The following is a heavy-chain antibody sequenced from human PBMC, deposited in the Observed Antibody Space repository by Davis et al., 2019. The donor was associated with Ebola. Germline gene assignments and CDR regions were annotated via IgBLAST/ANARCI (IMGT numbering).Heavy chain of an antibody. CDR3: ARERYRGEYYFDY. J-gene: IGHJ4*02. V-gene: IGHV3-11*01. CDR2: ISSSGSTI. D-gene: IGHD3-16*02. Sequence: GGSLRLSCAASGFTFSDYYMSWIRQAPGKGLEWVSYISSSGSTIYYADSVKGRFTISRDNAKNSLYLQMNSLRAEDTAVYYCARERYRGEYYFDYWGQGTLVTVSS. CDR1: GFTFSDYY.